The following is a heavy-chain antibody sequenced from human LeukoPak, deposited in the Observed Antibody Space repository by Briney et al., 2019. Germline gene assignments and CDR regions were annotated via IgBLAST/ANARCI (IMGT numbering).Heavy chain of an antibody. Sequence: ASVKVSCKASGYTFIRNGINWVRQAPGQGLEWMGWISTYNGNANYAEKFQDRVTMTRDTSTSTAYMELRSLTSDDTAVYYCARDHSTLVRGYWGQGTLVSVSS. CDR3: ARDHSTLVRGY. CDR2: ISTYNGNA. V-gene: IGHV1-18*01. D-gene: IGHD3-10*01. CDR1: GYTFIRNG. J-gene: IGHJ4*02.